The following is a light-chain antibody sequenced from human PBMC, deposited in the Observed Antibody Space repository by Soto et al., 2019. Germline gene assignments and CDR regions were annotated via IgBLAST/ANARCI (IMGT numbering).Light chain of an antibody. V-gene: IGKV1-5*03. Sequence: DIEMTQSPSTLSASVGDRVTITCGASQSVSSCLAWYQQKPGKAPKLLIYKASTLKSGVPSRLRGRGYGTEFTLTISSLQTDDFATYYCQHYNSYSEAFGQGTKVDIK. J-gene: IGKJ1*01. CDR2: KAS. CDR3: QHYNSYSEA. CDR1: QSVSSC.